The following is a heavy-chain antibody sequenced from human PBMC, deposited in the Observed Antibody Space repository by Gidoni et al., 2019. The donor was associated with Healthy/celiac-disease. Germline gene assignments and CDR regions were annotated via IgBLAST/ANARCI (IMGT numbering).Heavy chain of an antibody. Sequence: QVQLVESGGGVVQPGRSLRLSCAASGFTFSTYGMHWVRQAPGKGREGGALIWYDGSNKYYTDSVKGRFNISRDKSKNTLYLQMNSLRAEDTAVYYCARDQVPMIRGVAEGVDYWGQGTLVFVSS. CDR1: GFTFSTYG. CDR3: ARDQVPMIRGVAEGVDY. V-gene: IGHV3-33*01. CDR2: IWYDGSNK. D-gene: IGHD3-10*01. J-gene: IGHJ4*02.